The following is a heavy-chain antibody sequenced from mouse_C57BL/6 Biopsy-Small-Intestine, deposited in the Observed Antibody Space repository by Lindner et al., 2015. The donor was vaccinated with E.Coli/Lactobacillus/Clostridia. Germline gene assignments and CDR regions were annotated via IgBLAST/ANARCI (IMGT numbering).Heavy chain of an antibody. CDR1: GGTFSSYA. J-gene: IGHJ1*01. D-gene: IGHD2-3*01. CDR3: ARPISYDSVDAFDV. CDR2: IIPIFGTK. V-gene: IGHV1S126*01. Sequence: SVKVSCKASGGTFSSYAISWARQAPGQGLEWMGGIIPIFGTKKEAQKFQDRVTITADDSTNTAYMELGSLRSEDTAVYYCARPISYDSVDAFDVWGQGTMVTVSS.